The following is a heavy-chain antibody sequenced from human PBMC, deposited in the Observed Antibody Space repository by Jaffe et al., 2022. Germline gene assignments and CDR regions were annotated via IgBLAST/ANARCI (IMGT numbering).Heavy chain of an antibody. V-gene: IGHV1-69*13. CDR1: GGTFSTYS. J-gene: IGHJ4*02. Sequence: QVQLVQSGAEVKKPGSSVKVSCKASGGTFSTYSIDWVRQAPGQGLEWMGGIIPVFGTPNYAQNFQGRVTITADEFTTTAYMELSSLRSEDTAFYYCARSWKPSGGGYTYGYYFDYWGQGTLVTVSS. CDR2: IIPVFGTP. D-gene: IGHD5-18*01. CDR3: ARSWKPSGGGYTYGYYFDY.